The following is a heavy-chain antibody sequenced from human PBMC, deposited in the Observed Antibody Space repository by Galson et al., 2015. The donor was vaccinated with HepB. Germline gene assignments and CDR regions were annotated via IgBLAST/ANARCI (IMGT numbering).Heavy chain of an antibody. D-gene: IGHD3-22*01. V-gene: IGHV5-10-1*01. Sequence: QSGAEVKKPGESLRISCKGSGYSFTSYWITWVRQMPGKGLEWMGRIDPSDSYTNYSPSFQGHVTIPADKSISTAYLQWSSLKASDTAMYYCARHPITMIVVAYSWGQGTLVTVSS. CDR2: IDPSDSYT. J-gene: IGHJ4*02. CDR1: GYSFTSYW. CDR3: ARHPITMIVVAYS.